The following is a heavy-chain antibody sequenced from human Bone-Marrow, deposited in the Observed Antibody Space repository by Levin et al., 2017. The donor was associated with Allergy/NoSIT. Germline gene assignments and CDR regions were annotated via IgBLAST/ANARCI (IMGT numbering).Heavy chain of an antibody. V-gene: IGHV3-7*04. CDR2: ISEDGREK. Sequence: GGSLRLSCAASGFTFSNYWMGWVRQTPGKGLEWVATISEDGREKYYVDSVRGRFSISRDNAQNSLYLHLNSLIAEDSALFYCARAGPARSVDYGGQGVLVVVSS. J-gene: IGHJ4*02. CDR1: GFTFSNYW. D-gene: IGHD2-15*01. CDR3: ARAGPARSVDY.